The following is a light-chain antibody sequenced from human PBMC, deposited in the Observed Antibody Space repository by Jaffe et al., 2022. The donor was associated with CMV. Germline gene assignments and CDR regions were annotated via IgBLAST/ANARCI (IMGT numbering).Light chain of an antibody. V-gene: IGKV3-20*01. CDR2: GIS. Sequence: EIMLTQSPGTLSLSPGERATLSCRAYENLDSNYLAWYQQKPGQTPRLLIYGISSRAAGIPDRFSGSGSGTDFTLTISRLEPEDSAVYYCQHYGTPANTFGQGTKVEI. CDR3: QHYGTPANT. J-gene: IGKJ1*01. CDR1: ENLDSNY.